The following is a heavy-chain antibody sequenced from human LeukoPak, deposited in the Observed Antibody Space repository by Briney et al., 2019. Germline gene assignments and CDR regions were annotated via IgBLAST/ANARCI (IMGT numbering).Heavy chain of an antibody. CDR1: GFTFSSYS. J-gene: IGHJ4*02. CDR2: ISSSSGYI. V-gene: IGHV3-21*01. CDR3: ARDLGWQLRIFDY. D-gene: IGHD1-26*01. Sequence: GGSLRLSCAASGFTFSSYSMNWVRQAPGKGLEWVSSISSSSGYIYYADSVKGRFTISRDNAKNSLYLQMNSLRAEDTAVYYCARDLGWQLRIFDYWGQGTLVTVSS.